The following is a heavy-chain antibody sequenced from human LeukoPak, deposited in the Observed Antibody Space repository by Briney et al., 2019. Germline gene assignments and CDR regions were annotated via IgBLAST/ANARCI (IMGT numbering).Heavy chain of an antibody. Sequence: PSETLSLTCAVSGYSIRSGDYWGWIRQSPGKGLEWIGSIYHSGSTHYNPSLKSRVTISVDTSKNQFSLMLSPVTAADTAVYYCARNRSLTTTPGFDHWGQGTLVTVSS. J-gene: IGHJ4*02. CDR3: ARNRSLTTTPGFDH. CDR2: IYHSGST. D-gene: IGHD4-11*01. CDR1: GYSIRSGDY. V-gene: IGHV4-38-2*01.